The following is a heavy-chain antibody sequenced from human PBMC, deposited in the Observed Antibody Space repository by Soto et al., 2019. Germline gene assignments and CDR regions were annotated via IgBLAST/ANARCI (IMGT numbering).Heavy chain of an antibody. CDR1: GYTLTKLS. CDR3: ATVRFLEWSPRGFYHYGMDV. Sequence: ASVKVSCKVSGYTLTKLSMHWVRQAPGQGLEWMGGFDPEDDETIYAQNFQDRVTMTEDTSTDTAYMELSSLRSEDTAVYYCATVRFLEWSPRGFYHYGMDVWGQGTTVTV. J-gene: IGHJ6*02. V-gene: IGHV1-24*01. CDR2: FDPEDDET. D-gene: IGHD3-3*01.